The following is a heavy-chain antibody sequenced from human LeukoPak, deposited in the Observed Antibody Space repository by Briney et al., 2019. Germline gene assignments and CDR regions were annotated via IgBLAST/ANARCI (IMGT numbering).Heavy chain of an antibody. Sequence: GGSLRLSCAASGFIFSDYYMDWVRQVPGKGLEWIGRSRSKGHRYSTEYAASVRGRFTVSRDESRNLLFLQMTSLKSEDTAIYYCARGSYCSGGVCPAPFDSWGQGSLVTVAS. CDR3: ARGSYCSGGVCPAPFDS. D-gene: IGHD2-8*02. J-gene: IGHJ4*02. CDR1: GFIFSDYY. CDR2: SRSKGHRYST. V-gene: IGHV3-72*01.